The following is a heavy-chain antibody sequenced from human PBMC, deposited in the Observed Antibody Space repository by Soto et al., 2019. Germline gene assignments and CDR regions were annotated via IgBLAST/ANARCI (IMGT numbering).Heavy chain of an antibody. CDR3: ATMRGFFEF. Sequence: EVQLLESGGGLVQPGGSLRLSCAATSAFRCSSYSMSWVRQTPGKGLEWVSAITGSGDKTYYADSVEGRFTISRDNSKDTHYLQMSSLRAEDTAIYYCATMRGFFEFWGQGTLVTVSS. D-gene: IGHD3-22*01. V-gene: IGHV3-23*01. J-gene: IGHJ4*02. CDR1: AFRCSSYS. CDR2: ITGSGDKT.